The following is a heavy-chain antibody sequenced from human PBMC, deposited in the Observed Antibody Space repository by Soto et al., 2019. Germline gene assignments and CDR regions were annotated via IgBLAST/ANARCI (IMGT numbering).Heavy chain of an antibody. Sequence: LSLTCTVSGGSISSYYWSWIRQPPGKGLEWIGYIYYSGSTNYNPSLKSRVTISVDTSKNQFSLKLSSVTAADTAVYYCAREEAATPYFQHWAQGTLVTVSS. CDR2: IYYSGST. CDR3: AREEAATPYFQH. CDR1: GGSISSYY. J-gene: IGHJ1*01. D-gene: IGHD6-13*01. V-gene: IGHV4-59*01.